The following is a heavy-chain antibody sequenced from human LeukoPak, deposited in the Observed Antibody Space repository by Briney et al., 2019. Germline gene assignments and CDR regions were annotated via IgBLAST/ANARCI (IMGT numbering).Heavy chain of an antibody. J-gene: IGHJ4*02. Sequence: PGGSLRLSCVASGFTFSNYAMSWVRQAPGKGLEWVSAISDSGRNTFYADSVKGRFTISRDNSKNTLYLQMNSLRAEDTAVYYCTRGAGWLIDYWGQGILVTVSS. V-gene: IGHV3-23*01. CDR2: ISDSGRNT. CDR1: GFTFSNYA. D-gene: IGHD3-16*01. CDR3: TRGAGWLIDY.